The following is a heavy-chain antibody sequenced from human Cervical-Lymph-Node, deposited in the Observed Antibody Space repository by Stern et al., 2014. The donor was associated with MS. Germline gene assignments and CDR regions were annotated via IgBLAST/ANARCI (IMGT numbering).Heavy chain of an antibody. CDR3: AKEDY. J-gene: IGHJ4*02. CDR2: ISWNSGVI. CDR1: GFTFGNFS. Sequence: EVQLVESGGGLVRPGGSLTLSCTGSGFTFGNFSLHWVRPAPGKGLEWVSGISWNSGVIDYADSVKGRFTISRDNAKSSLYLQMNSLRAEDTDLYYCAKEDYWGQGILVTVSS. V-gene: IGHV3-9*01.